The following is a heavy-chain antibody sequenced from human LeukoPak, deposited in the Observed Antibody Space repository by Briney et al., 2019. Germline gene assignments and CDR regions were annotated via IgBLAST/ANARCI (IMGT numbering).Heavy chain of an antibody. CDR3: ARQRGYNYGDDDY. CDR2: MNPNSGNK. D-gene: IGHD5-18*01. V-gene: IGHV1-8*01. CDR1: GYTFHRYD. J-gene: IGHJ4*02. Sequence: ASVKVSRKASGYTFHRYDINWVRQATGPGLEGVGWMNPNSGNKGYAQKFQGRVTITRNTSIKTAYMELRSLTSYDTAVYYCARQRGYNYGDDDYWGQGTLVTVSS.